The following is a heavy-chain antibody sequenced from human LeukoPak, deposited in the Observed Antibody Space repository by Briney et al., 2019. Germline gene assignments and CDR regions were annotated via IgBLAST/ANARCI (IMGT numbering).Heavy chain of an antibody. Sequence: ASVKVSCKASGYTFTGYYMHWVRQAPGQGLEWMGWINPNSGGTNYAQKFQGRVTMTRDTSISTAYMELSRLRSDDTAVYYCARDSISGSYTYYYYYYMDVWGKGTTVTISS. CDR2: INPNSGGT. CDR3: ARDSISGSYTYYYYYYMDV. CDR1: GYTFTGYY. D-gene: IGHD3-10*01. J-gene: IGHJ6*03. V-gene: IGHV1-2*02.